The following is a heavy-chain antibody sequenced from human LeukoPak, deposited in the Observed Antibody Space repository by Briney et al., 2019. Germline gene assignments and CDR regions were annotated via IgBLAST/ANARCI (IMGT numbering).Heavy chain of an antibody. CDR1: GFTFSSYG. CDR3: ANRDYCSSTSCYTLGSY. J-gene: IGHJ4*02. D-gene: IGHD2-2*02. Sequence: PGGSLRLSCAASGFTFSSYGMHWVRQAPGKGLEWVAFIRYDRSNKYYADSVKGRFTISRDNSKNTLYLQMNSLRAEDTAVYYCANRDYCSSTSCYTLGSYWGQGTLVTVSS. V-gene: IGHV3-30*02. CDR2: IRYDRSNK.